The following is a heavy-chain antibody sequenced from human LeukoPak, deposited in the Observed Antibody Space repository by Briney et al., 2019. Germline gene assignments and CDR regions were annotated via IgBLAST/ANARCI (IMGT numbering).Heavy chain of an antibody. CDR3: ARDLHYYDSSGIDAFDI. D-gene: IGHD3-22*01. CDR2: IYNSGST. Sequence: SETLSLTCTVSGYSISSGYYWGWIRQPPGKGPEWIGSIYNSGSTYYNPSLKSRVTISVDTSKNQFSLKLSSVTAADTAVYYCARDLHYYDSSGIDAFDIWGQGTMVTVSS. CDR1: GYSISSGYY. V-gene: IGHV4-38-2*02. J-gene: IGHJ3*02.